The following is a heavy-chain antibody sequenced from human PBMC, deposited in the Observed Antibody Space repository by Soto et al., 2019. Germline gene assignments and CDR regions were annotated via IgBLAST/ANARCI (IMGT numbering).Heavy chain of an antibody. CDR1: GFTFSSYG. V-gene: IGHV3-30*18. D-gene: IGHD5-12*01. J-gene: IGHJ6*02. CDR2: ISYDGSNK. Sequence: PGGSLRLSCAASGFTFSSYGMHWVRQAPGKGLEWVAVISYDGSNKYYADSVKGRFTISRDNPKNTLYLQMNSLRAEDTAVYYCAKGVATRRYYYYGMDVWGQGTTVTVSS. CDR3: AKGVATRRYYYYGMDV.